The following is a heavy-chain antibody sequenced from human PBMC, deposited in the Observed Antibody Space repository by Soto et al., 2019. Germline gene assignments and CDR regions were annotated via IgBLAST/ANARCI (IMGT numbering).Heavy chain of an antibody. CDR3: ARSITMVRGVISGMDV. D-gene: IGHD3-10*01. CDR2: IYHSGST. CDR1: GGSISSGGYS. V-gene: IGHV4-30-2*01. J-gene: IGHJ6*02. Sequence: SETLSRTCAVSGGSISSGGYSWRWFRRPPGKGLEWIGYIYHSGSTYYNPSLKSRVTISVNRSKNQFSLKLSSVTAADTAVYYCARSITMVRGVISGMDVWGQGTTVT.